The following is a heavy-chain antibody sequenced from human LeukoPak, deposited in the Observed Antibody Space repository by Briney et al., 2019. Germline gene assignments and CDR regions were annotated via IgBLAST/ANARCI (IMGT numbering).Heavy chain of an antibody. CDR3: ARRGFYEGTGFFDY. J-gene: IGHJ4*02. CDR2: IYYTGST. CDR1: GGSISSNSYY. V-gene: IGHV4-39*01. D-gene: IGHD3-22*01. Sequence: SETPSLTCTVSGGSISSNSYYWGWIRQPPGKGLEWIGNIYYTGSTYYNPSLKIRVTISIDTSKNQFSLRLSSVTAADTAVYYCARRGFYEGTGFFDYWGQGTLVTVSS.